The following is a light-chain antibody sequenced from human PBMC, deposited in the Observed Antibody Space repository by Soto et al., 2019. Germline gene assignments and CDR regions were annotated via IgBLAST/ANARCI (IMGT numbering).Light chain of an antibody. CDR1: STNIGSNT. J-gene: IGLJ1*01. CDR3: SAWDYSLNGLYV. Sequence: QSVLTQPPSASGTPGQRVTISCSGSSTNIGSNTVNWYQQLPGTAPKLLIYSNNQRPSGGPDRFSRSKSATSASPAISGLQSEDEADYYCSAWDYSLNGLYVFGTGTKVTVL. V-gene: IGLV1-44*01. CDR2: SNN.